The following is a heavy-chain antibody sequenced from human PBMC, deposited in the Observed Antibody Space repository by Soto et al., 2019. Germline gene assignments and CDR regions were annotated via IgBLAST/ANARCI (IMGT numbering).Heavy chain of an antibody. CDR1: GFTFSSYS. V-gene: IGHV3-48*01. D-gene: IGHD2-15*01. CDR2: ISSSSSTI. J-gene: IGHJ6*03. Sequence: EVQLVESGGGLVQPGGSLRLSCAASGFTFSSYSMNWVRQAPGKGLEWVSYISSSSSTIYYADSVKGRFTISRDNAKNSLYLQMNSLRAEDTAVYYCARDSNIVVVVAATWYYYYYMDVWGKGTTVTVSS. CDR3: ARDSNIVVVVAATWYYYYYMDV.